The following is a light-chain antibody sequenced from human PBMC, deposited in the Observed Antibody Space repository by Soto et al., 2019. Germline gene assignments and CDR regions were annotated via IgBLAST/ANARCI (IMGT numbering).Light chain of an antibody. V-gene: IGLV2-14*01. Sequence: QSALTQPASVSGSPGQSITFSCTGTSSDVGGYNFVSWYQHHPGKAPKLIIYEVSNRPSGVSNRFSASKSGNTASLTISGLQAVDEADYYCSSYTNSSTLVGFGGGTKVTVL. CDR3: SSYTNSSTLVG. J-gene: IGLJ2*01. CDR1: SSDVGGYNF. CDR2: EVS.